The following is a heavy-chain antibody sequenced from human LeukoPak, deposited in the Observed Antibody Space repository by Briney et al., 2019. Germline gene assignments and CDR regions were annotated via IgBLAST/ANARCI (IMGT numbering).Heavy chain of an antibody. Sequence: GRSLRLSCAASGFTFSSYGMQWFRQAPDKGLEWVAAISNDGSNKYCADSVKGRFTISRDNSKNTLYLQMNSLRAEDTAVYYCAKVDIVATIDAGRLVDYWGQGTLVTVSS. V-gene: IGHV3-30*18. CDR2: ISNDGSNK. J-gene: IGHJ4*02. D-gene: IGHD5-12*01. CDR3: AKVDIVATIDAGRLVDY. CDR1: GFTFSSYG.